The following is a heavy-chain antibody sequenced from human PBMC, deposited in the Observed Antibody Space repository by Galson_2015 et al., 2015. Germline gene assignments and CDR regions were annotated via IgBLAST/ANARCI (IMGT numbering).Heavy chain of an antibody. CDR2: ISWKSGYI. D-gene: IGHD3-3*01. V-gene: IGHV3-9*01. CDR1: GVSFNDYA. Sequence: SLRLSCAGFGVSFNDYAMHWVRQLPGKGLEWVSGISWKSGYIAYADSVKGRFTISRDNAENSLYLQMNSLRPEDTALYYCAEDKTLRFSYYFDSWGQGALVSVSS. J-gene: IGHJ4*02. CDR3: AEDKTLRFSYYFDS.